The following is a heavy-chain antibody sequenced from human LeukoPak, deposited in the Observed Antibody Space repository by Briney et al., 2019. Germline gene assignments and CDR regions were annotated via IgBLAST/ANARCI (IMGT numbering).Heavy chain of an antibody. Sequence: GGSLRLSGAASGFTFSSYCMHWVRQGPGNGLEGVSSISSSSSYIYYADSVKGRFTISRDNAKNSLYLQMNSLRAEDTAVYYCARDHGIVGATRVFSYYYYYYMDVWGKGTTVTISS. CDR2: ISSSSSYI. CDR1: GFTFSSYC. D-gene: IGHD1-26*01. CDR3: ARDHGIVGATRVFSYYYYYYMDV. J-gene: IGHJ6*03. V-gene: IGHV3-21*01.